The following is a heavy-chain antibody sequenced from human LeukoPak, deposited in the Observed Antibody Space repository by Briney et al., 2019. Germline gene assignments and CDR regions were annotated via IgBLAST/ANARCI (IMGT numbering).Heavy chain of an antibody. D-gene: IGHD6-19*01. J-gene: IGHJ4*02. Sequence: GGSLRLSCAASGFTFSSYAMHWVRQAPGKGLEWVAVISYDGNNKYYADSVKGRFTISRDNAKNSLYLQMNSLRAEDTAVYYCARADSSGWYQFDYWGQGTLVTVSS. V-gene: IGHV3-30-3*01. CDR1: GFTFSSYA. CDR3: ARADSSGWYQFDY. CDR2: ISYDGNNK.